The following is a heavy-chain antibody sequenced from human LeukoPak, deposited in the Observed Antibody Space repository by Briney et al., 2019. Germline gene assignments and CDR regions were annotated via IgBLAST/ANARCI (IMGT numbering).Heavy chain of an antibody. CDR3: ARDLGFCSSTSCYPWFDP. J-gene: IGHJ5*02. CDR1: SGSISSYY. D-gene: IGHD2-2*01. Sequence: SETLSLTCTVSSGSISSYYWSWIRQPPGKGLEWIGYIYYSGYTNYNPSLRSRVTISLDTSKNQFSLQLSSVTAADTAVYYCARDLGFCSSTSCYPWFDPWGQGTLVTVSS. CDR2: IYYSGYT. V-gene: IGHV4-59*01.